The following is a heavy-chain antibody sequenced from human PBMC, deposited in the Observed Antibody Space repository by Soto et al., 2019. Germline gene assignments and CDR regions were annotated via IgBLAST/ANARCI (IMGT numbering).Heavy chain of an antibody. CDR3: ARVVVVPAASPNAFDI. J-gene: IGHJ3*02. Sequence: SETLSLTCTVSGGSISSGGYYWSWIRQHPGKGLEWIGYIYYSGSTYYNPSLKGRVTISVDTSKNQFSLKLSSVTAADTAVYYCARVVVVPAASPNAFDIWGQGTMVTVSS. CDR1: GGSISSGGYY. CDR2: IYYSGST. D-gene: IGHD2-2*01. V-gene: IGHV4-31*03.